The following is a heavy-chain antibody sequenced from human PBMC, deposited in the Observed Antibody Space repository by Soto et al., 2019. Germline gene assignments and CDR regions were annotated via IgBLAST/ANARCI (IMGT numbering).Heavy chain of an antibody. CDR3: AAESQHITVTNLYFDY. CDR1: GFTFTSSA. D-gene: IGHD4-4*01. Sequence: GASVKVSCKASGFTFTSSAVQWVRQARGQRLEWIGWIVVGSGNTNYAQKFQERVTITRDMSTSTAYMELSSLRSEDTAVYYCAAESQHITVTNLYFDYWGQGTLVTVSS. CDR2: IVVGSGNT. V-gene: IGHV1-58*01. J-gene: IGHJ4*02.